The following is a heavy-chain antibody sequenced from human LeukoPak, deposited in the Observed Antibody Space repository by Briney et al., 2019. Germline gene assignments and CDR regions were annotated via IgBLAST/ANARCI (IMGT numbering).Heavy chain of an antibody. Sequence: ASVKVSCKASGYTFTSYYMHCVRQAPGQGLEWMGIINPSGGSTSYGQKFQGRVTISRDTSTSTAYMELSSLRSEDTAVYYCARGGATFLDYWGQGTLVTVSS. CDR2: INPSGGST. CDR1: GYTFTSYY. CDR3: ARGGATFLDY. V-gene: IGHV1-46*01. J-gene: IGHJ4*02. D-gene: IGHD1-26*01.